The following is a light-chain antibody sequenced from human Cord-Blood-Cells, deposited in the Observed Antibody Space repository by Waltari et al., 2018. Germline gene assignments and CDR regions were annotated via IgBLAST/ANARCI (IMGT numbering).Light chain of an antibody. Sequence: QSALTQPASVSGSPGQSITISCTGTSSDVGSYNLVSWYQQHPGKAPKLMIYEGSKRPSGSSKRFSRSKSGNTASLTISGLQAEDEADYYCCSYAGSSTVVFGGGTKLTVL. V-gene: IGLV2-23*01. J-gene: IGLJ2*01. CDR2: EGS. CDR1: SSDVGSYNL. CDR3: CSYAGSSTVV.